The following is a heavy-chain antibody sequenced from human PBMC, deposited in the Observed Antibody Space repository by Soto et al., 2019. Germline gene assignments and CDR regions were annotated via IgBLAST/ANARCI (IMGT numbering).Heavy chain of an antibody. Sequence: QVQLVQSGAEVKKPGSSVKVSCKASGGTFSSYAISWVRQAPGQGLEWMGGIIPIFGTANYAQKFQGRVTITADESTSTAYMELSSLRSEDTAVYYCAREATVTTLYYSYGMDVWGQGTTVTVSS. V-gene: IGHV1-69*01. CDR1: GGTFSSYA. J-gene: IGHJ6*02. CDR3: AREATVTTLYYSYGMDV. D-gene: IGHD4-4*01. CDR2: IIPIFGTA.